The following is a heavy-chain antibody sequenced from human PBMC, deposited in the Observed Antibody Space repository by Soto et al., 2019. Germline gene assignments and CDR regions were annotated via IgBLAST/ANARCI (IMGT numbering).Heavy chain of an antibody. CDR1: GGTFSSYA. V-gene: IGHV1-69*13. CDR2: IIPIFGTA. Sequence: SVKVSCKASGGTFSSYAISWVRQAPGQGLEWMGGIIPIFGTANYAQKFQGRVTITADESTSTAYMELSSLRSEDTAVYYCARTKTEGPGRRSCPHAQLDAWGQGTLGTVS. D-gene: IGHD1-1*01. J-gene: IGHJ5*02. CDR3: ARTKTEGPGRRSCPHAQLDA.